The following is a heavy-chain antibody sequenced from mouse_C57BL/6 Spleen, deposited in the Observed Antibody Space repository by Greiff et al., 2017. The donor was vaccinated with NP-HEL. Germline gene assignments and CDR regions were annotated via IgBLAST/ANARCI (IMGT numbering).Heavy chain of an antibody. V-gene: IGHV1-63*01. Sequence: QVQLQQSGAELVRPGTSVKMSCKASGYTFTNYWIGWAKQRPGHGLEWIGDIYPGGGYTKYNEKFKGKATLTADKSSSTAYMQFSILTSEDSAIYYCARGNYEDYFDYWGQGTTLTVSS. CDR2: IYPGGGYT. CDR1: GYTFTNYW. J-gene: IGHJ2*01. D-gene: IGHD2-1*01. CDR3: ARGNYEDYFDY.